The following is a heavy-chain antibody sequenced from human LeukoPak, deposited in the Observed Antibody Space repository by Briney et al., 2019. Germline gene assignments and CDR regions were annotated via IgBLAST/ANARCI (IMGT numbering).Heavy chain of an antibody. CDR3: ARGGYDSSGYYLL. Sequence: PGGSLRLSCAASGFTVSSNYMSWVRQAPGNGLEWVSVIYSGGSTYYADSVKGRFTISRHNSKNTLYLQMNSLRAEDTAVYYCARGGYDSSGYYLLWGQGTLVTVSS. V-gene: IGHV3-53*04. J-gene: IGHJ4*02. D-gene: IGHD3-22*01. CDR2: IYSGGST. CDR1: GFTVSSNY.